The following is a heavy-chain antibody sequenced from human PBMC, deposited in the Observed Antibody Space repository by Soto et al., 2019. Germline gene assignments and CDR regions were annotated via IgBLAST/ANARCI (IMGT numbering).Heavy chain of an antibody. Sequence: ASVKVYWKASGYTFTSYGISWVRQAPGQGLEWMGWISAYNGNTNYAQKLQGRVTMTTDTSTSTAYMELRSLRSDDTAVYYCARDLGYDIPTVAPYSGQGTLVTVS. CDR2: ISAYNGNT. D-gene: IGHD3-9*01. CDR3: ARDLGYDIPTVAPY. CDR1: GYTFTSYG. J-gene: IGHJ4*02. V-gene: IGHV1-18*01.